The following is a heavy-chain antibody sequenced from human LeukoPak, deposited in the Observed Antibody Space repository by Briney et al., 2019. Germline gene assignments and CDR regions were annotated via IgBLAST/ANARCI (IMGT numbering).Heavy chain of an antibody. J-gene: IGHJ5*02. CDR2: IYHSGST. Sequence: SETLSLTCAVSGGSISSGGYSWSWIRQPPGKGLEWIGYIYHSGSTYYNPSLKSRVTIFVDTSKNQFSLKLSSVTAADTAVYYCARHPRIAVAGTDWFDPWGQGTLVTVSS. D-gene: IGHD6-19*01. CDR3: ARHPRIAVAGTDWFDP. V-gene: IGHV4-30-2*03. CDR1: GGSISSGGYS.